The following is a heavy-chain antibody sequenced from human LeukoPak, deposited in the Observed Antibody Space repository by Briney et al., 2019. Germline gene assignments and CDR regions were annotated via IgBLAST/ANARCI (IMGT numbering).Heavy chain of an antibody. V-gene: IGHV1-2*06. J-gene: IGHJ5*02. CDR3: ASLVLRFPGGAREFDP. CDR2: INPNSGGT. CDR1: GYTFTGYY. D-gene: IGHD3-3*01. Sequence: ASVKVSCKASGYTFTGYYMHWVRQAPGQGLEWMGRINPNSGGTNYAQKFQGRVTMTRDTSISTAYMELSRLRSHDTAVYYCASLVLRFPGGAREFDPWGQGTLVTVSS.